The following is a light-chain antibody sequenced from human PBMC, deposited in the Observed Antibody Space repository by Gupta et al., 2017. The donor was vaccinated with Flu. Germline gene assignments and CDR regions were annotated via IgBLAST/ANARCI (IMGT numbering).Light chain of an antibody. Sequence: QSALTQPASVSRSPRQSITISCTGTSSDVGGYNYVSWYQQHPGKAPKLMIYEVSNRPSGVSNRFAGSKSGNTASLTISGLQAEDEADYYCSSYTSSSTLVFGGGTKLTVL. V-gene: IGLV2-14*01. CDR2: EVS. CDR3: SSYTSSSTLV. J-gene: IGLJ3*02. CDR1: SSDVGGYNY.